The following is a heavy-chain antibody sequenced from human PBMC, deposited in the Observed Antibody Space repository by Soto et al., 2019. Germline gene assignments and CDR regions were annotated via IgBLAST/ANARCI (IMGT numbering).Heavy chain of an antibody. CDR3: ARVLADTVRDAFDI. J-gene: IGHJ3*02. CDR2: IYSGGST. CDR1: GFTVSSNY. V-gene: IGHV3-53*01. D-gene: IGHD6-13*01. Sequence: EVQLVESGGGLIQPGGSLRLSCAASGFTVSSNYMSWVRQAPGKGLEWVSVIYSGGSTYYADSVKGRFTISRDNSKNTLYLQMNSLRAEDTAVYYCARVLADTVRDAFDIWGQGTMVTVSS.